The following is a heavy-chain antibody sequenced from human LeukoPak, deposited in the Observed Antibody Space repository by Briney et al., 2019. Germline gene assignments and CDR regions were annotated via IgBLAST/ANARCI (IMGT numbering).Heavy chain of an antibody. D-gene: IGHD1-26*01. V-gene: IGHV3-30*02. CDR3: AKDRIVGATGPAYFDY. Sequence: GGSLRLSCAASGFTFSSYGMHWVRQAPGKGLEWVAFIRYDGSNKYYADSVKGRFTISRDNSKNTLYLQMNSLRAEDTAVYYCAKDRIVGATGPAYFDYWGQGTLVTVSS. J-gene: IGHJ4*02. CDR2: IRYDGSNK. CDR1: GFTFSSYG.